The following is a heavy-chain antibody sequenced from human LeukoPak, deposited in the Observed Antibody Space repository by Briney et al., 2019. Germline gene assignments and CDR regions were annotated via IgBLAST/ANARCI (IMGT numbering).Heavy chain of an antibody. D-gene: IGHD6-13*01. Sequence: PSETLSLTCTVSSGSISSYYWSWIRQPPGKGLEWIGYIYYSGSTNYNPSLKSRVTIAVDTSKNQFSLKLSSVTAADTAVYYCARETTAYSSSWYIDYWGQGTLVTVSS. CDR3: ARETTAYSSSWYIDY. CDR1: SGSISSYY. V-gene: IGHV4-59*01. CDR2: IYYSGST. J-gene: IGHJ4*02.